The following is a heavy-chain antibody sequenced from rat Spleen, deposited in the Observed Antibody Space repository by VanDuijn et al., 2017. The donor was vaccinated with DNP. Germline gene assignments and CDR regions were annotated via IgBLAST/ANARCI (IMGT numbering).Heavy chain of an antibody. CDR3: IRRTVVTGAMDA. V-gene: IGHV5-27*01. CDR1: GFTFSNYY. Sequence: EVQVVESGGDLVQPGRSLRLSCVASGFTFSNYYMAWVRQAPAKGLEWVATISGSGGSTYYRDSVKGRFTISRDNAQNTLDLQMNSLRSDDTATYYCIRRTVVTGAMDAWGQGTAVAVSS. D-gene: IGHD1-1*01. J-gene: IGHJ4*01. CDR2: ISGSGGST.